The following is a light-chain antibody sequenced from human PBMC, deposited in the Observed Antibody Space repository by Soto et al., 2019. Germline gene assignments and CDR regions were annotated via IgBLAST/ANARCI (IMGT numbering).Light chain of an antibody. J-gene: IGKJ1*01. CDR2: GAS. CDR3: LQYGSSGT. Sequence: EVVLTQSRGTLSLSPGERATLSCRASQSVSNNYLARYQQKPGQAPRLLIYGASNRATGIPDRFSGSGSGTDFTLTISRLEPEDFAVYYWLQYGSSGTFGQGTKVDIK. V-gene: IGKV3-20*01. CDR1: QSVSNNY.